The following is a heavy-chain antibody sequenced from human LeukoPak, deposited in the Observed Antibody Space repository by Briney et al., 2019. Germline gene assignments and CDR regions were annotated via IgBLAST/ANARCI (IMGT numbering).Heavy chain of an antibody. Sequence: GGSLRLSCAASGFTFSSYAMHWVRQAPGKGLEWVADISYDGSNKYYADSVKGRFTISRDNSKNTLYLQMNSLRAEDAAVYYCATTKGAYDILTGYSLDYWGQGTLVTVSS. V-gene: IGHV3-30-3*01. CDR1: GFTFSSYA. CDR3: ATTKGAYDILTGYSLDY. D-gene: IGHD3-9*01. CDR2: ISYDGSNK. J-gene: IGHJ4*02.